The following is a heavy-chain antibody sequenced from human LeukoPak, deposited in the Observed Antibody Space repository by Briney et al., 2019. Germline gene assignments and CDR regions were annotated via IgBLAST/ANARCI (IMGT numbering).Heavy chain of an antibody. Sequence: SETLSLTCAVYGGSFSGYYWSWIRQPPGKGLEWIGEINHSGSTNYNPSLKSRVTISVDTSKNQFSLKLSSVTAADTAVYYCARVSRYEAAQYYFDYWGQGTLVTVSS. V-gene: IGHV4-34*01. D-gene: IGHD2-15*01. CDR3: ARVSRYEAAQYYFDY. CDR1: GGSFSGYY. CDR2: INHSGST. J-gene: IGHJ4*02.